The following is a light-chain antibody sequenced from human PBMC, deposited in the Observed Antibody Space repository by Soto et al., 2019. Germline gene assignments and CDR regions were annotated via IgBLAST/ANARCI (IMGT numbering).Light chain of an antibody. J-gene: IGKJ5*01. CDR1: QSISTS. CDR2: HAS. V-gene: IGKV3-15*01. CDR3: QQYNNLPP. Sequence: MSKFPSTLSALKRDRVTITCRASQSISTSLAWYQQKPGQAPRLLIYHASARATGIPARFSGSGSGTEFTLTISGLQSEDFAVYYCQQYNNLPPFGHGTRLAIK.